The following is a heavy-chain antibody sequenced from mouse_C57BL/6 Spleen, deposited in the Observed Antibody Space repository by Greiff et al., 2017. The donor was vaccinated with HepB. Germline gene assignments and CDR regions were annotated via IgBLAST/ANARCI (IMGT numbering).Heavy chain of an antibody. Sequence: EVQLQQSGPELVKPGASVKIPCKASGYTFTDYNMDWVKQSHGKSLEWIGDINPNNGGTIYNQKFKGKATLTADKSSSTAYMELRSLTSEDTAVYYCARGKTAYYGNYGFAYWGQGTLVTVSA. CDR1: GYTFTDYN. CDR3: ARGKTAYYGNYGFAY. D-gene: IGHD2-10*01. V-gene: IGHV1-18*01. J-gene: IGHJ3*01. CDR2: INPNNGGT.